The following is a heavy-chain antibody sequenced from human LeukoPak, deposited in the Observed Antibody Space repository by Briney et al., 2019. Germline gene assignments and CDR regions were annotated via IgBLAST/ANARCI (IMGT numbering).Heavy chain of an antibody. CDR2: IYSGGNT. V-gene: IGHV3-53*01. CDR3: ARRAGEYSHPYDY. D-gene: IGHD2-15*01. J-gene: IGHJ4*02. CDR1: GFTFSRNG. Sequence: PGGSLRLSCAASGFTFSRNGMTWVRQAPGKGLEWVSFIYSGGNTHYSDSVTGRFTISRDNSKNTLYLQMNSLRAEDTAIYYCARRAGEYSHPYDYWGQGTLVTVSS.